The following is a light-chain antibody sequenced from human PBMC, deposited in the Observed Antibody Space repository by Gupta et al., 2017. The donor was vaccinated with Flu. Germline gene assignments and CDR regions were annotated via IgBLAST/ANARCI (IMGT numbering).Light chain of an antibody. CDR1: ESVKRNN. V-gene: IGKV3-20*01. CDR3: HHDGTSPYT. Sequence: YWSPGERVTLRCGAGESVKRNNLAWYKQKPGQATRLLMYGTSNRATGIPDRFSGGGSGTEFTLTINRLEPEDSAVCYCHHDGTSPYTFGQGTNFEIE. CDR2: GTS. J-gene: IGKJ2*01.